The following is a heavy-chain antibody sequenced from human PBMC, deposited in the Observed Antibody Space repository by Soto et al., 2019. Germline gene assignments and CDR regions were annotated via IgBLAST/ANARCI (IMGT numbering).Heavy chain of an antibody. J-gene: IGHJ6*02. CDR3: ARSGGGSDYYYYYGMDV. V-gene: IGHV4-38-2*01. D-gene: IGHD3-16*01. Sequence: PSETLSLTCAVSGYSISSGYYWSWIRQPPGKGLEWIGSIYHSGSTYYNPSLKSRVTISVDTSKNQFSLKLSSVTAADTAVYYCARSGGGSDYYYYYGMDVWGQGTTVTVSS. CDR1: GYSISSGYY. CDR2: IYHSGST.